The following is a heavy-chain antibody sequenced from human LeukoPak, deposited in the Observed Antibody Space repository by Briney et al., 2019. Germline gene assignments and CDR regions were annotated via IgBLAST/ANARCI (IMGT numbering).Heavy chain of an antibody. CDR3: APDSAYGDYGGVWFGP. D-gene: IGHD4-17*01. J-gene: IGHJ5*02. CDR1: GGTFSSYA. CDR2: IIPIFGIA. V-gene: IGHV1-69*04. Sequence: SVKVSCKASGGTFSSYAISWVRQAPGQGLEWMGRIIPIFGIANYAQKFQGRVTITADKSTSTAYMELSSLRSEDTAVYYCAPDSAYGDYGGVWFGPWGQGTLVTVSS.